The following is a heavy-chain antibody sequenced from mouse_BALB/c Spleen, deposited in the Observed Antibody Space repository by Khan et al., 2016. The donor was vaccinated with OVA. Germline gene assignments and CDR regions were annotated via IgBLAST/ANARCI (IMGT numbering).Heavy chain of an antibody. J-gene: IGHJ3*01. CDR2: ISYSGNT. V-gene: IGHV3-2*02. CDR3: ARKDYYDYDPFPY. D-gene: IGHD2-4*01. Sequence: VQLQQSGPGLVKPSQSLSLTCTVTGYSITSEYTWNWIRQFPGNKLEWMGFISYSGNTRYNPSLTSRISITRDTSKNQFFLQLNSVTSEDTATYYCARKDYYDYDPFPYWGQGTLVTVSA. CDR1: GYSITSEYT.